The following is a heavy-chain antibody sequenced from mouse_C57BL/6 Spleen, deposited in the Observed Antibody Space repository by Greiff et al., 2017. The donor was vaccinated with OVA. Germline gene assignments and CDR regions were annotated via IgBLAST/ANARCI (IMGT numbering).Heavy chain of an antibody. CDR1: GYTFTDYN. J-gene: IGHJ3*01. Sequence: EVKVVESGPELVKPGASVKIPCKASGYTFTDYNMDWVKQSHGKSLEWIGDINPNNGGTIYNQKFKGKATLTVDKSSSTAYMELRSLTSEDTAVYYCAREVRDYYGSSYGFAYWGQGTLVTVSA. V-gene: IGHV1-18*01. CDR3: AREVRDYYGSSYGFAY. CDR2: INPNNGGT. D-gene: IGHD1-1*01.